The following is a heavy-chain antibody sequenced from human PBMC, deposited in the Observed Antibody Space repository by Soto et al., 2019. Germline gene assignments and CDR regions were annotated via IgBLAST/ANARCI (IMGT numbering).Heavy chain of an antibody. CDR3: ARAPGGPDGPGDY. J-gene: IGHJ4*02. D-gene: IGHD2-15*01. V-gene: IGHV1-3*01. CDR1: GYTFTSYA. Sequence: QVQLVQSGAEVKKPGASVKVSCKASGYTFTSYAMHRVRQAPGQRLEWMGWINAGNGNTKFSQKFQGRVTITRDTSASTAYMELGSLRSEDTAVYYCARAPGGPDGPGDYWGQGTLVTVSS. CDR2: INAGNGNT.